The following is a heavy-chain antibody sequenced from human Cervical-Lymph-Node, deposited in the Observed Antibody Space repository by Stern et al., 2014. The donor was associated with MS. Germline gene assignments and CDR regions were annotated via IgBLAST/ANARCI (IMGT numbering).Heavy chain of an antibody. V-gene: IGHV3-30*03. J-gene: IGHJ4*02. CDR1: GFTFSSYG. Sequence: VQLVESGGGVVQPGGSLRLSCAVSGFTFSSYGMNWVRQAPGEELEWVASISFDAREKHYADSVKDRFTISRDNSKNTLYLQMSSLRHEDTAVYYCASRQDYGDYPCNWGQGTLVTVSS. D-gene: IGHD4-17*01. CDR2: ISFDAREK. CDR3: ASRQDYGDYPCN.